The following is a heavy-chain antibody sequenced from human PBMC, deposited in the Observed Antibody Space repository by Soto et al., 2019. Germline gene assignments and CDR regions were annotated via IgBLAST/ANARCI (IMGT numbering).Heavy chain of an antibody. CDR1: GFTFSSYA. V-gene: IGHV3-30-3*01. CDR3: AREVGIVGGGLDY. J-gene: IGHJ4*02. D-gene: IGHD1-26*01. Sequence: QVQLVESGGGVVQPGRSLRLSCAASGFTFSSYAMHWVRQAPGKGLEWVAVISYDGSNKYYADSVKGRFTISRDNSKNRRYLQMNSLRAEDTAVYYCAREVGIVGGGLDYWGQGTLVTVSS. CDR2: ISYDGSNK.